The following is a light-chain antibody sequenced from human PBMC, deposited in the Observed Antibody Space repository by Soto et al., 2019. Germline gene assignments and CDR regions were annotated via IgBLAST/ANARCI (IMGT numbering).Light chain of an antibody. V-gene: IGKV1-5*03. J-gene: IGKJ1*01. Sequence: DIQMTQSPSTLSASVGDRVTLTCRTSESIGRWLAWYQQKPGKAPKVLIYKASSLESGVPSRFSGSGSGTEFTLTISSLQPEDFATYYCQQCHSYPWAFGQGTKVDIK. CDR2: KAS. CDR1: ESIGRW. CDR3: QQCHSYPWA.